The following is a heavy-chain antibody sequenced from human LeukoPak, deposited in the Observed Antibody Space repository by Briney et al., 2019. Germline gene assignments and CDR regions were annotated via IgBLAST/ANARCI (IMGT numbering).Heavy chain of an antibody. CDR2: ISGGTGNT. D-gene: IGHD3-10*01. J-gene: IGHJ4*02. Sequence: GGSLRLSCAASGFTFSTYAMSWVRQAPGKGLEWVSAISGGTGNTYYADSVKGRFTISRDNSKDTVSLQMHSLRAEDTATYYCAKDDGWLHYYHWGQGTLVTVSS. V-gene: IGHV3-23*01. CDR3: AKDDGWLHYYH. CDR1: GFTFSTYA.